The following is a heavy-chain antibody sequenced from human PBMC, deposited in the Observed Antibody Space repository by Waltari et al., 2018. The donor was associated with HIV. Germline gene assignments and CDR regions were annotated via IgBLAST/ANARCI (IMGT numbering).Heavy chain of an antibody. V-gene: IGHV4-39*01. D-gene: IGHD1-26*01. CDR2: IYYTGRA. Sequence: LVKPSETLSLTCTVSGGSVSSSSYFWGWIRQPPGKGLEWIGRIYYTGRAYYNPSLKSRVTISVDTSKNQFSLKVTSVTAADTAVYYCARHALRVGAAYWNFDLWGRGTLVTVSS. CDR3: ARHALRVGAAYWNFDL. CDR1: GGSVSSSSYF. J-gene: IGHJ2*01.